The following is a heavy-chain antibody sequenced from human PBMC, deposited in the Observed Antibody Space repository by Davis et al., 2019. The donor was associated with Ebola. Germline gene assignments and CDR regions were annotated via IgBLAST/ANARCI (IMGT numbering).Heavy chain of an antibody. J-gene: IGHJ4*02. Sequence: DFVKGRFTISRDNSKSTLYLQMDRLSTEDTAVYYCAKGPRRLYDYIWGSYRSYYFDNWGQGTLVTVSS. D-gene: IGHD3-16*02. V-gene: IGHV3-30*02. CDR3: AKGPRRLYDYIWGSYRSYYFDN.